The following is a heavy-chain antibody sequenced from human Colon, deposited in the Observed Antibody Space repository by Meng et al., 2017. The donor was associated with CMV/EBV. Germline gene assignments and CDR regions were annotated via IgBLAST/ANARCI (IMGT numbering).Heavy chain of an antibody. CDR1: GFTFGDYA. Sequence: GESLKISCTASGFTFGDYAMSWVRQAPGKGLEWVSCISTNGKYIYYADSVRGRFNISRDDAKNSLYLQMNSLRAEDSAVYYCARGGITMARYGLDFWGQGTTVTVSS. CDR2: ISTNGKYI. J-gene: IGHJ6*02. V-gene: IGHV3-21*06. D-gene: IGHD3-10*01. CDR3: ARGGITMARYGLDF.